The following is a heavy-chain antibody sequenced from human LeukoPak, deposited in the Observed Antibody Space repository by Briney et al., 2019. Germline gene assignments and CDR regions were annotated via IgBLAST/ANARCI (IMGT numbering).Heavy chain of an antibody. D-gene: IGHD6-19*01. CDR3: TRDRSSGWYGVVY. V-gene: IGHV3-49*03. Sequence: GRSLRLSCTASGFTFGDYAMSWFRQAPGKGLEWVGLIRSKAYGGTTEYAASVKGRFTISRDDSKSIAYLQMNSLKTEDTAVYYCTRDRSSGWYGVVYWGQGTLVTVSS. CDR2: IRSKAYGGTT. CDR1: GFTFGDYA. J-gene: IGHJ4*02.